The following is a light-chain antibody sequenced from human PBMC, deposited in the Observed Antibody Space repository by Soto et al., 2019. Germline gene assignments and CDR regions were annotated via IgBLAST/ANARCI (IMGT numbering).Light chain of an antibody. CDR2: LTS. CDR1: QAVNTR. CDR3: QQHSNWPGLIT. J-gene: IGKJ5*01. V-gene: IGKV3D-11*03. Sequence: IVLTQSPATLSSFPGDRVTLSCRASQAVNTRLAWYQHKPGQAPRLLIYLTSNRAAGIPARFSGSGSGTDFTLTISDVEPEHFAVYYCQQHSNWPGLITFGQGTRLEIK.